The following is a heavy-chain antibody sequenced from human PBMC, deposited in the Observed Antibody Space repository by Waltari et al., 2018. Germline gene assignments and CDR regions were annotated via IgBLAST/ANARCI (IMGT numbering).Heavy chain of an antibody. Sequence: EVHLLESGGGLAQPGGSLRLSCAASGFNFISDAMSWVRQAPGEGLGWVSGISDSGVITKYADSVKGRFTVSRDNSKNTVFLQLNSLRAEDTAIYYCARHLYSIDYLELGNWGQGTLVTVSS. CDR2: ISDSGVIT. CDR3: ARHLYSIDYLELGN. CDR1: GFNFISDA. J-gene: IGHJ4*02. V-gene: IGHV3-23*01. D-gene: IGHD3-22*01.